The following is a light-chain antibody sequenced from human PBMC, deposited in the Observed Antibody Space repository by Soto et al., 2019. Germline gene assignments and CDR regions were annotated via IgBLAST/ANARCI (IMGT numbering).Light chain of an antibody. Sequence: DIVMTQSPDSLAVSLGERATINCRSSQSVLYSSNSQNYLAWYQQKPGQPPKLLIYWASTRESGVPDRFSGSGSGTDFTLTISSLQAEDVAVYYCQQYYNTPITFGQGTRLEIK. CDR1: QSVLYSSNSQNY. V-gene: IGKV4-1*01. CDR2: WAS. J-gene: IGKJ5*01. CDR3: QQYYNTPIT.